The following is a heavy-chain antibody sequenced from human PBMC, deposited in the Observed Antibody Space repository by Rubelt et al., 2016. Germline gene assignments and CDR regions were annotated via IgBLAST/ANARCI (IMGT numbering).Heavy chain of an antibody. J-gene: IGHJ3*02. CDR1: GGTFSSYA. D-gene: IGHD6-13*01. CDR2: IIPIFGTA. Sequence: QVQLVQSGAEVKKPESSVKVSCKASGGTFSSYAISWVRQAPGQGLEWMGGIIPIFGTANYAQKFQGRVTITADDSTSTADMGLSSLRTGDTAVYYWAGGGAAAADGNDAFDIWGQGTMVTVSS. CDR3: AGGGAAAADGNDAFDI. V-gene: IGHV1-69*01.